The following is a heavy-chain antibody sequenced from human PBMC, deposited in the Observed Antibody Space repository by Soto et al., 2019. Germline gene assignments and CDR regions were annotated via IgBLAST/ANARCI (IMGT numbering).Heavy chain of an antibody. V-gene: IGHV1-18*01. CDR3: ARVPADCTTASCHDY. J-gene: IGHJ4*02. D-gene: IGHD2-2*01. Sequence: QVQLVQSGTEVKKPGASVKVSCKTSDYTFTSYGVSWVRQAPGQGLEWMGWISAYNGNTDYAHRLQGRVTMTTDTSTSTAYMELRSLRSDDTAMYYCARVPADCTTASCHDYWGQGTLVTVSS. CDR1: DYTFTSYG. CDR2: ISAYNGNT.